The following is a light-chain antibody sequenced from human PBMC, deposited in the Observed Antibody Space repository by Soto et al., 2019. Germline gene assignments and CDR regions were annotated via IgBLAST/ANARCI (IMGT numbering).Light chain of an antibody. CDR1: QSISSW. Sequence: DIQMTQSPSTLSASVGDRVTITCRASQSISSWLAWYQQKPGKAPKLLIYKASSLESGVPSRFSGSGSGKEFTLTISSLQPDDFATYYCQQYNSYSAAFGQGTKV. J-gene: IGKJ1*01. CDR3: QQYNSYSAA. CDR2: KAS. V-gene: IGKV1-5*03.